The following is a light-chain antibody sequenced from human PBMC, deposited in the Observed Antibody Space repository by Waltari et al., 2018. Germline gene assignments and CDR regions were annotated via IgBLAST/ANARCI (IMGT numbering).Light chain of an antibody. J-gene: IGLJ3*02. Sequence: QSALTQPASVSGSPGQSITISCTGTSSDVGSYNLVSWYQHHPGKAPQLMIYEGSKPPGGVSNRFSGSKSANLASLTISGLQAEDEADYYCCSYGGSSSNWVFGGGTKLTVL. V-gene: IGLV2-23*01. CDR3: CSYGGSSSNWV. CDR2: EGS. CDR1: SSDVGSYNL.